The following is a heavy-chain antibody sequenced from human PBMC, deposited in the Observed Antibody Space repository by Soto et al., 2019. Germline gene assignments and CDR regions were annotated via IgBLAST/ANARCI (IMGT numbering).Heavy chain of an antibody. Sequence: HGESLKISCKGSGYSFTSYWISWVRQMPGKGLEWMGRIDPSDSYTNYSPSFQGHVTISADKSISTAYLQWSSLKASDTAMYYCESKGIPAAGRIEFDYWGHGTLVTVSS. CDR1: GYSFTSYW. J-gene: IGHJ4*01. CDR3: ESKGIPAAGRIEFDY. CDR2: IDPSDSYT. V-gene: IGHV5-10-1*01. D-gene: IGHD6-13*01.